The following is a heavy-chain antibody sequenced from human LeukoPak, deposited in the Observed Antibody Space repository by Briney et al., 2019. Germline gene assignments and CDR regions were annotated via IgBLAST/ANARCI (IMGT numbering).Heavy chain of an antibody. V-gene: IGHV3-23*01. J-gene: IGHJ4*02. CDR3: ARDLGSSPPDFGYFDY. D-gene: IGHD1-26*01. Sequence: GGSLRLSCAASGITFSSYAMSWVRQAPGKGLEWVSGISGSGGSTYYANSVKGRFTISRDNSKNTLYLQMNSLRAEDTAVYYCARDLGSSPPDFGYFDYWGQGTLVTVSS. CDR2: ISGSGGST. CDR1: GITFSSYA.